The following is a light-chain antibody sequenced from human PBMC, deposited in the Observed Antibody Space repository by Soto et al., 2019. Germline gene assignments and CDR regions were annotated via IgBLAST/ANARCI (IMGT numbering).Light chain of an antibody. CDR2: DAS. J-gene: IGKJ2*01. CDR1: QSVTTY. V-gene: IGKV3-11*01. CDR3: QHRGNWPRT. Sequence: EIVLTQSPATLSLSPGERATLSCSASQSVTTYLTWYQQKPGQAPRLLIYDASNRATDIPARFSGSGSGTDFTLTISSLEPEDFAVYYCQHRGNWPRTFGQGTKLEIK.